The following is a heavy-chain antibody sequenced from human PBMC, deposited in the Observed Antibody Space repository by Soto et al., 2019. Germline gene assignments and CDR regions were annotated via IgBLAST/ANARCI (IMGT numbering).Heavy chain of an antibody. J-gene: IGHJ6*02. Sequence: ASVKVSCKASGYTFTSYGISWVRQAPGQGLEWMGWISAYNGNTNYAQKLQGRVTMTRDTSASTAYMELSSLRSEDTAVYYCARNPRGQGSSSYYYYYGMDVWGQGTTVTVSS. CDR2: ISAYNGNT. CDR1: GYTFTSYG. CDR3: ARNPRGQGSSSYYYYYGMDV. D-gene: IGHD6-6*01. V-gene: IGHV1-18*01.